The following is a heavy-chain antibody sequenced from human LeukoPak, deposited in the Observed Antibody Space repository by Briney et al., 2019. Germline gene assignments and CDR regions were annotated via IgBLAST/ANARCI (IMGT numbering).Heavy chain of an antibody. CDR2: ISAYNGNT. D-gene: IGHD3-16*02. CDR1: GYTFTSYG. J-gene: IGHJ4*02. V-gene: IGHV1-18*04. Sequence: ASVKVSCKASGYTFTSYGISWVRQAPGQGLEWMGWISAYNGNTNYAQKLQGRVTMTTETSTSTAYMELRSLRSDDTAVYYCARDHKVYYDYVWGSYRLDYWGQGTLVTVSS. CDR3: ARDHKVYYDYVWGSYRLDY.